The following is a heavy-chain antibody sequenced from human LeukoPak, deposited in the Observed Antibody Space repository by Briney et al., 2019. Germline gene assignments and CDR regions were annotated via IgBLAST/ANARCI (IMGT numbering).Heavy chain of an antibody. J-gene: IGHJ4*02. V-gene: IGHV3-23*01. D-gene: IGHD1-7*01. CDR3: AKVATGTTGYFDY. Sequence: GGSLRLSCAASGFTFRTYAMSWVRQAPGKGLEWVSTISGSGDSTFYADSVKGRFTISRDISKNTLYMQMNSLRAEDTAVYYCAKVATGTTGYFDYWGQGTLVTGSS. CDR2: ISGSGDST. CDR1: GFTFRTYA.